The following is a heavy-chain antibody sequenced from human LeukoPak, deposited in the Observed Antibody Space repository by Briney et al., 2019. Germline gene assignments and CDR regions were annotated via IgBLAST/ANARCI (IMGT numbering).Heavy chain of an antibody. Sequence: GRSLRLSCAASGFTFSSYAMHWVRQAPGKGLEWVAVISYDGSNKYYADSVKGRFTISRDNSKNTLYLQMNSLRAEDTAVYYCARESAAAGSAAFDYWGQGTLVTVSS. CDR2: ISYDGSNK. D-gene: IGHD6-13*01. CDR3: ARESAAAGSAAFDY. CDR1: GFTFSSYA. J-gene: IGHJ4*02. V-gene: IGHV3-30*04.